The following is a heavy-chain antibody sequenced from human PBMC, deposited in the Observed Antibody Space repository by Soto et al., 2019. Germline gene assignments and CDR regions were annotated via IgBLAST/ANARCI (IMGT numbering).Heavy chain of an antibody. V-gene: IGHV3-23*01. CDR2: MSGSGGST. CDR1: GFTFSSYA. J-gene: IGHJ4*02. CDR3: AKDQAWIQLWYFDS. D-gene: IGHD5-18*01. Sequence: EVLLLESGGGLVQPRGSLRLSCAASGFTFSSYAMSWVRQAPGKGLEWVSGMSGSGGSTYYADSVKGRFTISRDNSKNTLYLLMNSLRVEDTAVYYCAKDQAWIQLWYFDSWGQGTLVTVSS.